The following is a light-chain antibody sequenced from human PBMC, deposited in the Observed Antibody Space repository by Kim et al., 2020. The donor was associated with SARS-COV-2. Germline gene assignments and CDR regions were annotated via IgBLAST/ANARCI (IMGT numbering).Light chain of an antibody. CDR2: EAF. CDR1: QSVGSSL. V-gene: IGKV3-20*01. J-gene: IGKJ2*01. Sequence: SPGESATLACWASQSVGSSLLAWYQQKPGQAPRLLIYEAFKRVAGIPDRFSGSESGTDFTLTISRPEPEDFAMYYCQQYGRLPYTFGQGTKLEI. CDR3: QQYGRLPYT.